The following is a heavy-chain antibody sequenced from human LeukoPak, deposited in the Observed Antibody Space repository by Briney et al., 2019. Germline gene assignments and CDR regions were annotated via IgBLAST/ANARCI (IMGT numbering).Heavy chain of an antibody. V-gene: IGHV4-59*01. Sequence: SETLSLTCTVPGGSISSYYWSWIRQPPGKGLHWIGYIYFSGSTKYNPSLKSRVTISVDTSKNQFSLKLSSVTAADTAVYYCARNRDSSGWYDFDYWGQGTLVTV. J-gene: IGHJ4*02. CDR3: ARNRDSSGWYDFDY. D-gene: IGHD6-19*01. CDR1: GGSISSYY. CDR2: IYFSGST.